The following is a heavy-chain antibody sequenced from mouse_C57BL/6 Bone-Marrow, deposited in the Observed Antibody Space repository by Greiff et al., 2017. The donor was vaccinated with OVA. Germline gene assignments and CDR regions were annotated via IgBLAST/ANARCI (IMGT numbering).Heavy chain of an antibody. CDR3: ASSYSSIYYDYDVRAMDY. Sequence: QVQLKQSGAELMKPGDSVKLSCKATGYTFTGYWIEWVKQRPGHGLAWIGEILPGSGSPNDNEKFKCKATFTADTSSNTAYMQLSSLTTEDSAIYYCASSYSSIYYDYDVRAMDYWGQGTSVTVSS. V-gene: IGHV1-9*01. CDR2: ILPGSGSP. CDR1: GYTFTGYW. D-gene: IGHD2-4*01. J-gene: IGHJ4*01.